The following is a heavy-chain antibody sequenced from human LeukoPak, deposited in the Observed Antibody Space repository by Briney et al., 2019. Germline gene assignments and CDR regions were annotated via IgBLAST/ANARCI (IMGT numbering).Heavy chain of an antibody. Sequence: SVKVSCKASGGTFSSYTISWVRQAPGQGLEWMGRIIPILGIANYAQKFQGRVTITADKSTSTAYMELSSLRSEDTAVYCCASSPGSSSWRSTIDYWGQGTLVTVSS. J-gene: IGHJ4*02. CDR1: GGTFSSYT. V-gene: IGHV1-69*02. CDR2: IIPILGIA. D-gene: IGHD6-13*01. CDR3: ASSPGSSSWRSTIDY.